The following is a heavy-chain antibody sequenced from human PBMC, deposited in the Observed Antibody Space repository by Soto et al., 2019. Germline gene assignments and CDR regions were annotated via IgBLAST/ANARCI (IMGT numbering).Heavy chain of an antibody. V-gene: IGHV3-53*01. CDR1: GLTVSGKKY. Sequence: GGSLRLSCAAFGLTVSGKKYVAWVRQAPGKGLEWVSALYDVDGSFYADSVKGRFTTSSDSSKTTVYLQMNGLRPDDTAVYYCASWHEREHAYDVWGQGTTVTV. D-gene: IGHD1-1*01. J-gene: IGHJ3*01. CDR2: LYDVDGS. CDR3: ASWHEREHAYDV.